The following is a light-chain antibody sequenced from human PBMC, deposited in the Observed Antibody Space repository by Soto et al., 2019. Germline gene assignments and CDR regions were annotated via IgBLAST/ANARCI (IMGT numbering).Light chain of an antibody. J-gene: IGLJ3*02. CDR3: CSYAGSSTWV. CDR1: SSDVGSYTL. V-gene: IGLV2-23*02. CDR2: EVS. Sequence: QSALTQPASVSGSPGPSITISCTGTSSDVGSYTLVSWYQQHPGKAPKLMIYEVSKRPSGVSNRFSGSKSGNTASLTISGLQAEDEAYYCCCSYAGSSTWVFGGGTQLTVL.